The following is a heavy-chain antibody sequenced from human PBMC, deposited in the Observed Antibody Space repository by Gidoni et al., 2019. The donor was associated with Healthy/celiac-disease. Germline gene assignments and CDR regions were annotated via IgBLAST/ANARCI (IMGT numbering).Heavy chain of an antibody. CDR3: ARDTYYYDRSGFSY. CDR1: CFTFSSYS. CDR2: ISSSSSYI. V-gene: IGHV3-21*01. Sequence: EVQLVESGGGLVKPGGSLRLSFAASCFTFSSYSMNWVRQAPGKGLQWDSSISSSSSYIYYADSVKGRFNISRDNAKNSRYLQMNSLRAEDTAVYYCARDTYYYDRSGFSYWGQGTLVTVSS. J-gene: IGHJ4*02. D-gene: IGHD3-22*01.